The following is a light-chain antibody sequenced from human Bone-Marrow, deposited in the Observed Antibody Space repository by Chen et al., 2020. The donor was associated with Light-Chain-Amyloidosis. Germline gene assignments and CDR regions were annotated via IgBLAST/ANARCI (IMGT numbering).Light chain of an antibody. CDR2: WDY. CDR1: QSCWYSYKKKNY. V-gene: IGKV4-1*01. Sequence: DIVMTQSRDSLAVSLGERATLNCKSSQSCWYSYKKKNYLAWYQQKSGQTTNLLIYWDYARESGVPDRFSGSGSGTDFTLTIGSLEAEDVAVYYCQQYFRTPLTFGGGTKVEIK. CDR3: QQYFRTPLT. J-gene: IGKJ4*01.